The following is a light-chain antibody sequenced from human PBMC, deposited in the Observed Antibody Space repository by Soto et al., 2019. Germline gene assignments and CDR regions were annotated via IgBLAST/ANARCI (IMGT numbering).Light chain of an antibody. J-gene: IGLJ2*01. Sequence: QSVLTQPPSASGTPGQRVTISCSGSSSNIGINPVTWYQQLPGTAPKLLIYRSDQRPSGVPDRFSGSRSGTSASLAISGLQSEDESHYYCASWDDSLNGPVFGGGTQLTVL. CDR3: ASWDDSLNGPV. V-gene: IGLV1-44*01. CDR2: RSD. CDR1: SSNIGINP.